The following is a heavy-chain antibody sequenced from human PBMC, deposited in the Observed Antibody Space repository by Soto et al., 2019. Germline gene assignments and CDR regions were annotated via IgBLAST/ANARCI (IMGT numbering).Heavy chain of an antibody. V-gene: IGHV1-8*01. CDR2: MNPNSGDT. Sequence: QVQLVQSGAEVKKPGASVKVSCNASGYTFTNYDINWVRQATGQGLEWMGWMNPNSGDTGYAQNFQGRVTMTRNTSISTAYMELSSLRSEDTAVYYCATVSAWQFYFFMDVWGKGTTVTVSS. D-gene: IGHD6-19*01. CDR3: ATVSAWQFYFFMDV. J-gene: IGHJ6*03. CDR1: GYTFTNYD.